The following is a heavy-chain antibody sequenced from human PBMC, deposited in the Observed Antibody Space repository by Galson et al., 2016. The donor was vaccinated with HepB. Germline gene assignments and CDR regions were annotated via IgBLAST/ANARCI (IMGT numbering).Heavy chain of an antibody. CDR1: GFTSSSYA. Sequence: SLRLSCAASGFTSSSYAMNWVRQAPGKGLEWVSSIRASGGGTTYADSVKGRFTISRDNSKNTVYLQMNSLTAEDTAIYYCARDQPVTPLGYWGQGTLVSVSS. CDR3: ARDQPVTPLGY. V-gene: IGHV3-23*01. J-gene: IGHJ4*02. CDR2: IRASGGGT. D-gene: IGHD4-17*01.